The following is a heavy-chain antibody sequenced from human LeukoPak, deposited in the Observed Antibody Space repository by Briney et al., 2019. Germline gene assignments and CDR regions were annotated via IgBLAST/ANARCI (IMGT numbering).Heavy chain of an antibody. J-gene: IGHJ4*02. V-gene: IGHV4-38-2*01. D-gene: IGHD2-21*01. CDR3: VVSNDSFDY. CDR2: VFHSGTP. Sequence: SETLSLNCAVSHYSLNNGYYWGWIRQPPGKGLDWIGSVFHSGTPFYSPSFRSRLTISLDTSNNQFSLKLTSVTAADAAVYYCVVSNDSFDYWGQGILVTVSS. CDR1: HYSLNNGYY.